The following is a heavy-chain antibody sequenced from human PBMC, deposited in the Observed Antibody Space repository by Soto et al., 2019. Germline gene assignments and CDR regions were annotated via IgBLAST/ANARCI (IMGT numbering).Heavy chain of an antibody. CDR1: GGSFSGYY. Sequence: PSETLSLTCSVDGGSFSGYYGSWIRQPPGNGLDWIGEINHSGGTNYNPSLQSRVTISVXTSKHRFARRLSDVTAAXTAVYYCATGXLELPYLYNXFHTWRQATTVTVSS. J-gene: IGHJ5*02. CDR2: INHSGGT. V-gene: IGHV4-34*01. D-gene: IGHD1-7*01. CDR3: ATGXLELPYLYNXFHT.